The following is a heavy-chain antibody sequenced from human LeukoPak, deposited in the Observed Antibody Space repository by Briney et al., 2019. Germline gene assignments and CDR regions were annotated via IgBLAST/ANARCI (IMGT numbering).Heavy chain of an antibody. CDR2: IVVGSGNT. D-gene: IGHD3-10*01. J-gene: IGHJ6*02. Sequence: SVKVSCKASGFTFTSSAMQWVRQARGQRLEWIGWIVVGSGNTNYAQKFQERVTITRDMSTSTAYMELSSLRSEDTAVYYCAAGGSRSGSYYYYYGMDVWGQGTTVTVSS. V-gene: IGHV1-58*02. CDR1: GFTFTSSA. CDR3: AAGGSRSGSYYYYYGMDV.